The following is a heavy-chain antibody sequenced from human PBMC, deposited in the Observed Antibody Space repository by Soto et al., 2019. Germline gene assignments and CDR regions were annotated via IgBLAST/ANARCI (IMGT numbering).Heavy chain of an antibody. V-gene: IGHV3-48*02. CDR2: ISTGSKSI. CDR3: ARAKYSGSYSTFDY. J-gene: IGHJ4*02. CDR1: GFTFSSHS. D-gene: IGHD1-26*01. Sequence: PGGSLRLSCTASGFTFSSHSMSWVRQAPGKGLEWVSYISTGSKSIYYAASVKGRFTISRDNGKSSLFLQMSSLRDEDSALYFCARAKYSGSYSTFDYWGQGTLVTVSS.